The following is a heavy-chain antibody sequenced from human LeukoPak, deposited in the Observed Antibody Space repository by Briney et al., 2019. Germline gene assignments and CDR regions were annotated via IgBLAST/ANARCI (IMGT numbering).Heavy chain of an antibody. V-gene: IGHV4-39*01. CDR2: IYYNGNT. D-gene: IGHD1-26*01. J-gene: IGHJ4*02. CDR3: ARSTSGLYFWADT. Sequence: SEALSLTWTVSGGSISSTTYYWGWIRQPPGKGLEWIGSIYYNGNTYYNPSLKSRVTISADTSKDQFSLKLTSVTAADTAVYYCARSTSGLYFWADTWSQGSRVTVSS. CDR1: GGSISSTTYY.